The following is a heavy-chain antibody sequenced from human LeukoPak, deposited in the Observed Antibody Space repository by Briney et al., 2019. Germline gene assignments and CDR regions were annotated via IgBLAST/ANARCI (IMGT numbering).Heavy chain of an antibody. Sequence: GGSLRLSCVASGFIFSNYSMNWVRQAPGKGLEWVSSISSRSSYRYYADSVTGRFTISRDNAKNSVSLQMNSLRAEDTAVYYCARYLGSVVDTAMDSYYFDYWGQGTLVTVSS. D-gene: IGHD5-18*01. V-gene: IGHV3-21*01. CDR3: ARYLGSVVDTAMDSYYFDY. J-gene: IGHJ4*02. CDR1: GFIFSNYS. CDR2: ISSRSSYR.